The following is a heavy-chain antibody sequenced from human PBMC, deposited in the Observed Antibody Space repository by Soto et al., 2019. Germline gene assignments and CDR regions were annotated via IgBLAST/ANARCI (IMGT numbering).Heavy chain of an antibody. CDR1: GGSIRSYY. Sequence: PSETLSLTCTVSGGSIRSYYWTWIRQPPGKGLEWLGYIFYSGSTFYNPSLKSRVTISIHTSKSQFSLQLTSVTAAETAAYYCERGAEDTAMLDSWGQGTLVTVSS. CDR3: ERGAEDTAMLDS. CDR2: IFYSGST. D-gene: IGHD5-18*01. V-gene: IGHV4-59*01. J-gene: IGHJ4*02.